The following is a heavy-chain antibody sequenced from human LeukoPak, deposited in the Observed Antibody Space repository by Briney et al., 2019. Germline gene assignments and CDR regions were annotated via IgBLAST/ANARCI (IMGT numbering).Heavy chain of an antibody. J-gene: IGHJ4*02. Sequence: GASVKVSCKASGGTFSSYAISWVRQAPGQGLEWMGWISAYNGNTNYAQKLQGRVTMTTDTSTSTAYMELRSLRSDDTAVYYCARWLKETYYYDSTAGYWGQGTLVTVSS. CDR1: GGTFSSYA. CDR2: ISAYNGNT. D-gene: IGHD3-22*01. V-gene: IGHV1-18*04. CDR3: ARWLKETYYYDSTAGY.